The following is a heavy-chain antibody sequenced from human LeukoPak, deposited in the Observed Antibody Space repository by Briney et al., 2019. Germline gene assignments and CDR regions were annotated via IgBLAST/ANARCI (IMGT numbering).Heavy chain of an antibody. Sequence: PSETLSLTCAVYGGSFSGYYWSWIRQPPGKGLEWIGEIIHSGSTNYNPSLKSRVTISVDTSKNQFSLKLSSVTAADTAVYYCARKGPGATVTTTIMGFDYWGQGTLVTVSS. CDR2: IIHSGST. CDR3: ARKGPGATVTTTIMGFDY. J-gene: IGHJ4*02. CDR1: GGSFSGYY. V-gene: IGHV4-34*12. D-gene: IGHD4-17*01.